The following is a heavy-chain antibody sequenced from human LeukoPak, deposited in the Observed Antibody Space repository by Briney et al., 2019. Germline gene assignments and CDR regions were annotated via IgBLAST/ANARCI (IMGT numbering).Heavy chain of an antibody. CDR2: ICSNSSYI. CDR1: GFTFSSLA. V-gene: IGHV3-21*01. J-gene: IGHJ4*02. CDR3: ASLPWLVRWIYY. Sequence: PGGSLRLSCVASGFTFSSLAMNWVRQAPGKGLEWVSSICSNSSYIQYADSVKGRFTISRDNARNSLYLQMNNLRAEDTAVYYCASLPWLVRWIYYWGQGTLVTVSS. D-gene: IGHD6-19*01.